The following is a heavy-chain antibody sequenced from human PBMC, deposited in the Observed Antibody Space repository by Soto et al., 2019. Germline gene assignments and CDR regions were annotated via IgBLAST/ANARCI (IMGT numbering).Heavy chain of an antibody. CDR2: INHSGST. V-gene: IGHV4-34*01. CDR3: ARGWRYYDSSGPSWDYYYGMDV. J-gene: IGHJ6*02. CDR1: GGSFSGYY. Sequence: PSETLSLTCAVYGGSFSGYYWSRIRQPPGKGLEWIGEINHSGSTNYNPSLKSRVTISVDTSKNQFSLKLSSVTAADTAVYYCARGWRYYDSSGPSWDYYYGMDVWGQGTTVTVSS. D-gene: IGHD3-22*01.